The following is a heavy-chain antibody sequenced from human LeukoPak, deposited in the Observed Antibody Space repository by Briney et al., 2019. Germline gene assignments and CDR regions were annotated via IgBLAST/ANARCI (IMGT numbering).Heavy chain of an antibody. Sequence: SETLSLTCTVSGGSISSSSYYWGWIRQPPGKGLEWIGSIYYSGSTYYNPSLKSRVTISVDTSKNQFSLKLSSVTAADTAVYYCARWAPSSSWYPYDYWGQGTLVTVSS. CDR3: ARWAPSSSWYPYDY. CDR1: GGSISSSSYY. J-gene: IGHJ4*02. V-gene: IGHV4-39*07. CDR2: IYYSGST. D-gene: IGHD6-13*01.